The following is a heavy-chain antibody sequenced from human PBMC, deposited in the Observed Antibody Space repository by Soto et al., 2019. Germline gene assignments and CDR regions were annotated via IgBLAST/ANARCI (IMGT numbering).Heavy chain of an antibody. CDR1: GYSFSHHF. V-gene: IGHV1-2*02. J-gene: IGHJ5*02. CDR2: INSSNGGT. D-gene: IGHD2-2*03. CDR3: AREAYSASFGYVTNPNWFDP. Sequence: DSVKVSCKGSGYSFSHHFMNWVRQVPGQGLEWMGWINSSNGGTKYSHKFQGRLTMTADTSTNTAYMELSRLTSDDTAIYFCAREAYSASFGYVTNPNWFDPWGQGTLVTVSS.